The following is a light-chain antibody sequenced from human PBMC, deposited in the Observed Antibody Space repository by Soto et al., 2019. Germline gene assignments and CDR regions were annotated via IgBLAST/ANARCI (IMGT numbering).Light chain of an antibody. CDR3: QQRSNWPLLT. CDR2: DAS. CDR1: QSVSNY. Sequence: EIVLTQSPATLSLSPGERATLSCRASQSVSNYLAWYQQKPGQAPRLLIYDASNRATGIPARFSGSGSGTGFTLTISSLEPEEFAVYYCQQRSNWPLLTFGGGTKVEIK. J-gene: IGKJ4*01. V-gene: IGKV3-11*01.